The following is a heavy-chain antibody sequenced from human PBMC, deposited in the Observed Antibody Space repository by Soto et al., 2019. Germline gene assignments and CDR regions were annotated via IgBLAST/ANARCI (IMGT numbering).Heavy chain of an antibody. CDR2: IWHDGSKI. D-gene: IGHD1-20*01. Sequence: QVQLVESGGGVVQPGRPLRLSCATSGFLFSSHGYHWVRQAPGKGLEWVGAIWHDGSKIYYADSVKGRFTISRDDSKNTLYLQMNSLTAADTAVYHCARDAGITELNFWGQGTLVTVSS. CDR3: ARDAGITELNF. CDR1: GFLFSSHG. J-gene: IGHJ4*02. V-gene: IGHV3-33*01.